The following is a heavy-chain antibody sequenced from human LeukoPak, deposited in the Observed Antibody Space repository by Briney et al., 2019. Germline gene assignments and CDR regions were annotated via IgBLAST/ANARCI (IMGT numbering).Heavy chain of an antibody. J-gene: IGHJ3*02. CDR3: ARDYYDSSGPEPAFDI. V-gene: IGHV3-53*01. CDR2: IYSGGST. D-gene: IGHD3-22*01. CDR1: GFTVSSNY. Sequence: SGGSLRLSCAASGFTVSSNYMSWVRQAPGKGLEWVSVIYSGGSTYYADSVKGRFTISRDNSKNTPHLQMNSLRAEDTAVYYCARDYYDSSGPEPAFDIWGQGTMVTVSS.